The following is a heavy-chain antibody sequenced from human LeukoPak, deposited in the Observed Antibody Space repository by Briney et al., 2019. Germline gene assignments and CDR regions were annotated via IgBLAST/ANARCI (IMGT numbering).Heavy chain of an antibody. CDR2: IKQDGSEK. D-gene: IGHD6-6*01. CDR1: GFTFSSYA. V-gene: IGHV3-7*05. J-gene: IGHJ6*02. CDR3: AREVSSSGGYYYGMAV. Sequence: GGSLTLSCAVSGFTFSSYAMSWVRQAPGKGLEWVANIKQDGSEKYYVDSVKGRFTISRDNAKNSLYLQMNSLRAKDTAVYYCAREVSSSGGYYYGMAVWGQGTTVTVSS.